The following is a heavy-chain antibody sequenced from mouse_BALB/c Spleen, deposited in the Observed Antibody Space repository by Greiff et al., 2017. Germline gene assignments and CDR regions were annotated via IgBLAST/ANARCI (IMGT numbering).Heavy chain of an antibody. CDR2: IRNKANGYTT. J-gene: IGHJ4*01. D-gene: IGHD3-1*01. CDR3: ARGYEAMDY. Sequence: EVQGVESGGGLVQPGGSLRLSCATSGFTFTDYYMSWVRQPPGKALEWLGFIRNKANGYTTEYSASVKCRFTISRDNSQSILYLQMNTLRAEDSATYYCARGYEAMDYWGQGTSVTVSS. CDR1: GFTFTDYY. V-gene: IGHV7-3*02.